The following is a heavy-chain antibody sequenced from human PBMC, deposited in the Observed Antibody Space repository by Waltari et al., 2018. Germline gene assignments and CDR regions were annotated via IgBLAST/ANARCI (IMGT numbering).Heavy chain of an antibody. CDR1: GGSFSGYY. D-gene: IGHD5-12*01. J-gene: IGHJ6*03. CDR3: ARERSGYRYMDV. Sequence: QVQLQQWGAGLLKPSETLSLTCAVYGGSFSGYYWSWIHQPPGKGLEWIGEINHSGSTNYNPSLKSRVTISVDTSKNQFSLKLSSVTAADTAVYYCARERSGYRYMDVWGKGTTVTVSS. CDR2: INHSGST. V-gene: IGHV4-34*01.